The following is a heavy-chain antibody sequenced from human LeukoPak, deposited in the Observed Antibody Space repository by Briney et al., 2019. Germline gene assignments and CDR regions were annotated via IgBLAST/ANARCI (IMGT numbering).Heavy chain of an antibody. CDR1: GGSFSGYY. CDR2: INHSGST. Sequence: SETLSLTCAAYGGSFSGYYWSWIRQPPGKGLEWIGEINHSGSTNYNPSLKSRVTISVDTSKNQFSLKLSSVTAADTAVYYCARGAYFDWLLTDAFNIWGQGTMVTVSS. V-gene: IGHV4-34*01. CDR3: ARGAYFDWLLTDAFNI. D-gene: IGHD3-9*01. J-gene: IGHJ3*02.